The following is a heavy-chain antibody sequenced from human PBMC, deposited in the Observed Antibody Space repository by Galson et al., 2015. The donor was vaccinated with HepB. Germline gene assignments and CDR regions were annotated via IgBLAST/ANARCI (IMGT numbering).Heavy chain of an antibody. V-gene: IGHV5-10-1*01. Sequence: QSGAEVKKPGESLRISCKGSGYSFTSYWINWVRQMPGKGLEWMGRIDPSDSYTNYSPSFQGHVTISADKSISTAYLQWSSLKASDTAMYYCARVGFGVVDIDYWGQGTLVTVSS. D-gene: IGHD3-3*01. J-gene: IGHJ4*02. CDR3: ARVGFGVVDIDY. CDR2: IDPSDSYT. CDR1: GYSFTSYW.